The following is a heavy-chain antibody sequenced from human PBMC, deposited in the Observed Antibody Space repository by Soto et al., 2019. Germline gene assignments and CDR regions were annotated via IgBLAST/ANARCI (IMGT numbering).Heavy chain of an antibody. CDR1: GFTFSDYA. V-gene: IGHV3-30-3*01. Sequence: PGGSLRLSCAVSGFTFSDYAMHWVRQAPGKGLEWVAVISYDGSSKYYADSVKGRFTISRDNSKNTLYLQMSSLRAEDTAMYYCARELLLRYFDWSPSYNWFDPWGQGTLVTVS. D-gene: IGHD3-9*01. J-gene: IGHJ5*02. CDR3: ARELLLRYFDWSPSYNWFDP. CDR2: ISYDGSSK.